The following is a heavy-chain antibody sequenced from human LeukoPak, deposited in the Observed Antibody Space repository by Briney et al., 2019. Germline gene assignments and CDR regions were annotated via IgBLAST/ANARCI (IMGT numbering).Heavy chain of an antibody. CDR3: VKDHGYSSGWYVRGFDY. CDR2: IGSSGGST. D-gene: IGHD6-19*01. V-gene: IGHV3-64D*06. CDR1: GFTFSGYA. Sequence: PGGSLRLSCSASGFTFSGYAMHWVRQAPGKGLEYVSAIGSSGGSTHYADSVKGRFTISRDNSKNTLHLQMSSLRTEDTAVYYCVKDHGYSSGWYVRGFDYWGQGTLVTVSS. J-gene: IGHJ4*02.